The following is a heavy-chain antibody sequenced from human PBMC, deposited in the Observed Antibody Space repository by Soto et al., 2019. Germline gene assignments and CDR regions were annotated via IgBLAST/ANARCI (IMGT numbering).Heavy chain of an antibody. CDR1: GFSLSTSGMC. D-gene: IGHD6-19*01. Sequence: SGPTLVNPTQTLTLTCTFSGFSLSTSGMCVSWIRQPPGKALEWLALIDGDDDKYYSTSLKTRLTISKDTSKNQVVLTMTNMDPVDTATYYCARTVIAVASVDWFDPWGQGTLVTVSS. CDR3: ARTVIAVASVDWFDP. J-gene: IGHJ5*02. CDR2: IDGDDDK. V-gene: IGHV2-70*01.